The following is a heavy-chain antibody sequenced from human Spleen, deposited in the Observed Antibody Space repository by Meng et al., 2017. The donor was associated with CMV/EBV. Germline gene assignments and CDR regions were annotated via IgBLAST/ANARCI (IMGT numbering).Heavy chain of an antibody. CDR2: IYPGDSDT. CDR3: ARGSFYSSSWYGVYYYYGMDV. D-gene: IGHD6-13*01. J-gene: IGHJ6*02. V-gene: IGHV5-51*01. CDR1: GHTFSNYW. Sequence: KVSCKGSGHTFSNYWIAWVRQMPGKGLEWMGIIYPGDSDTRYSPSFQGQVTISADKSISTAYLQWSSLKASDTAMYYCARGSFYSSSWYGVYYYYGMDVWGQGTTVTVSS.